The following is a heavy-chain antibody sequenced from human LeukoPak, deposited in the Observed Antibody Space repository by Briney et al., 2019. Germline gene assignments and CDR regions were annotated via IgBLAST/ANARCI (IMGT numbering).Heavy chain of an antibody. Sequence: ASVKVSCKTSGYTFPSYGIGWVRQAPGQGLEWMGWISPYNGNTNYEQRLQDRVTMTTDTSTNTAYMELRSLRSDDTAVYYCARHYYGSGTYYHFDYWGQGTLVTASS. V-gene: IGHV1-18*01. CDR3: ARHYYGSGTYYHFDY. CDR2: ISPYNGNT. CDR1: GYTFPSYG. D-gene: IGHD3-10*01. J-gene: IGHJ4*02.